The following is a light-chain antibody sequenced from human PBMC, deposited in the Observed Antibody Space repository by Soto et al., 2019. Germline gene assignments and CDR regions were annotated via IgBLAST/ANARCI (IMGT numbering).Light chain of an antibody. J-gene: IGKJ5*01. CDR2: DAS. CDR1: QSISTY. CDR3: QQRSNWPPIT. V-gene: IGKV3-11*01. Sequence: ELVLTQSPATLSLSPGERATLSCRASQSISTYLAWYQQKPGQAPRVLTYDASNRATGIPARFSGSGSGTDFTLTISSLEHEDFAVYYCQQRSNWPPITFGQGTRLEIK.